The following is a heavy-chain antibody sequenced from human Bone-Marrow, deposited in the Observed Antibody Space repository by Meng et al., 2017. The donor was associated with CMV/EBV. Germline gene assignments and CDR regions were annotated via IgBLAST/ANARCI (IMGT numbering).Heavy chain of an antibody. CDR2: IYYSGST. Sequence: GSLRPSCTVSGGSISSYYWSWIRQPPGKGLEWIGYIYYSGSTNYNPSLKSRVTISVDTSKNQFSLKLSSVTAADTAVYYCARGYSSGPTYYYYGMDVWGQGTTVTVSS. CDR3: ARGYSSGPTYYYYGMDV. V-gene: IGHV4-59*01. CDR1: GGSISSYY. J-gene: IGHJ6*02. D-gene: IGHD6-19*01.